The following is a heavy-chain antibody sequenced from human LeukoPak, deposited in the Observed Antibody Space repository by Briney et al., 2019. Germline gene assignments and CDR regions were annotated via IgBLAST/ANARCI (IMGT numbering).Heavy chain of an antibody. J-gene: IGHJ4*02. CDR1: GSSISSYY. V-gene: IGHV4-59*01. Sequence: PSETLSLTCTVSGSSISSYYWSWIRQPPGKGLEWMGYIYYSGSTNYNPSLKSRGTISVDKCKNQFSLKLSSVTAADTAVYYCARDLVHSSSSGLGYWGQGTLVTVSS. CDR2: IYYSGST. CDR3: ARDLVHSSSSGLGY. D-gene: IGHD6-6*01.